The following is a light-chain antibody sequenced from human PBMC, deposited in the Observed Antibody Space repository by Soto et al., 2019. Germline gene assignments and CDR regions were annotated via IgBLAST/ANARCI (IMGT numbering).Light chain of an antibody. CDR1: QYINTR. J-gene: IGKJ5*01. CDR2: QTS. V-gene: IGKV3-11*01. Sequence: EIVLTQSPATLSSFPGDRVTLSCRASQYINTRLAWYQHRPGQAPRLLIYQTSIRAAGIPARFSASGSGTDFTLTISDVQPEDFALYYCQLYQSSSCTFGQGTRLEIK. CDR3: QLYQSSSCT.